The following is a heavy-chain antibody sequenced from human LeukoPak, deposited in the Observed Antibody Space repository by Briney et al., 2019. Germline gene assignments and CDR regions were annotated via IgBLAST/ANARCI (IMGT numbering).Heavy chain of an antibody. CDR1: GGTFSSYA. J-gene: IGHJ3*02. V-gene: IGHV1-69*04. Sequence: SVKVSCKASGGTFSSYAISWVRQAPGQGLEWMGRIIPILGIANYAQKFQGRVTITADKSTSTAYMELSSLRSEDTAVYYCASQVGRLCSSTSCSDAFDIWGQGTMVTVSS. D-gene: IGHD2-2*01. CDR2: IIPILGIA. CDR3: ASQVGRLCSSTSCSDAFDI.